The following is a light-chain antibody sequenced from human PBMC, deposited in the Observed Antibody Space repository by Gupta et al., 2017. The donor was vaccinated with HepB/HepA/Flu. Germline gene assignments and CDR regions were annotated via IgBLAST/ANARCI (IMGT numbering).Light chain of an antibody. CDR3: AAWDDSLNGGV. CDR2: SNN. V-gene: IGLV1-44*01. CDR1: SSNIGSNT. J-gene: IGLJ3*02. Sequence: QSVLTQPPSASGTPGQRVTISCSGSSSNIGSNTVNWYQQLPGTAPKLLIVSNNQRPSGVPDRFAGSKSGTSASLAISGLQSEDEADYYCAAWDDSLNGGVFGGGTKLTVL.